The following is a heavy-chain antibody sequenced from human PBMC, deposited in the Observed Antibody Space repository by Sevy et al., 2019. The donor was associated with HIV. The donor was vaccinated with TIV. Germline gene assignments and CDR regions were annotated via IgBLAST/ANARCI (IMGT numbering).Heavy chain of an antibody. D-gene: IGHD5-12*01. CDR1: GFTFSSYG. Sequence: GGSLRLSCAASGFTFSSYGMHWVRQAPGKGLEWVAVISYDGSNKYYADSVKGRFTISRDNSKNTLYLQMNSLRAEDTAVYYCAKDGEHRRPGSVATLNYMDVWGKGTTVTVSS. V-gene: IGHV3-30*18. CDR2: ISYDGSNK. CDR3: AKDGEHRRPGSVATLNYMDV. J-gene: IGHJ6*03.